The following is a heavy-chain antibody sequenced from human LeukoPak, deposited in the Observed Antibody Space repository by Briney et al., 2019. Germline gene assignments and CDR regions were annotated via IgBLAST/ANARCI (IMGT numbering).Heavy chain of an antibody. V-gene: IGHV1-18*01. CDR3: ARDPGIAAARSWFDP. Sequence: ASVKVSCKASGYTFTSYGICWVRQAPGQGLELMGWISASNGNTNNAQKLQGRVTMTTDTSTSTAYMELWSLRADDTAVYYCARDPGIAAARSWFDPWGQGTLITVSS. J-gene: IGHJ5*02. CDR2: ISASNGNT. D-gene: IGHD6-13*01. CDR1: GYTFTSYG.